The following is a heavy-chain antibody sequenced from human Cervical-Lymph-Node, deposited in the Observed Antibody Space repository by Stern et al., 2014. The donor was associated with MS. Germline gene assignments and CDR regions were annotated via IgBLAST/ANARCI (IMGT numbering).Heavy chain of an antibody. V-gene: IGHV1-46*01. J-gene: IGHJ4*02. CDR1: GYTFTSYY. CDR2: INPSGGST. Sequence: VQLVQSGAEVKKPGASVKVSCKASGYTFTSYYMHWVRQAPGQGLEWMGIINPSGGSTSYAQKFQDRITMTRDTSTNTVYMELSSLRSDDTAVYYCAGGHTFDYWGQGTLVTVSS. CDR3: AGGHTFDY.